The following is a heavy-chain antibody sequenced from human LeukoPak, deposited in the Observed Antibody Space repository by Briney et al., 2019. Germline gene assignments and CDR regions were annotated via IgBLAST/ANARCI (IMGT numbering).Heavy chain of an antibody. CDR3: ARVGYSSSWYIDY. Sequence: PGGSVSLSCAASGFTFSSHRMHWVRQAPGKGLVWVSRINSDGSSTSYADSVKGRISISRDNAKNTLYLQMNSLRAEDTAVYYCARVGYSSSWYIDYWGQGTQVTVSS. CDR1: GFTFSSHR. CDR2: INSDGSST. D-gene: IGHD6-13*01. J-gene: IGHJ4*02. V-gene: IGHV3-74*01.